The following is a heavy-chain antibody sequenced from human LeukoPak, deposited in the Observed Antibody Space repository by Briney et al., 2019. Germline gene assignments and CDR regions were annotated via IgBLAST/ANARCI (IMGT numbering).Heavy chain of an antibody. J-gene: IGHJ4*02. CDR3: ARERSSQGYFDF. Sequence: GESLKIFCKASGYSFTTYWIGWVRQVPGKGLEWVGIIYPADSTAKYSLSFQGQVTISVDKSISTAYLQWSRLEASDTAMYYCARERSSQGYFDFWGQGTLVTVSS. CDR1: GYSFTTYW. CDR2: IYPADSTA. D-gene: IGHD6-6*01. V-gene: IGHV5-51*01.